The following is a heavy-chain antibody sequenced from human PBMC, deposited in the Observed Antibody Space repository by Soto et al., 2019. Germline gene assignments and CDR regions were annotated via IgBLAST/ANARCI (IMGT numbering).Heavy chain of an antibody. V-gene: IGHV4-59*01. D-gene: IGHD4-17*01. CDR3: VRNYGGNSQFFDR. CDR2: FFHTGTA. Sequence: QVELQESGPGLVKPLETLSLTCSVSGDDISRSYWSWIRQSPGTGLEWIGYFFHTGTALYNPSLKSRVTRSVDRSKNQCSLKLDSVSAADTAVYFCVRNYGGNSQFFDRWGPGTLVTVSA. J-gene: IGHJ2*01. CDR1: GDDISRSY.